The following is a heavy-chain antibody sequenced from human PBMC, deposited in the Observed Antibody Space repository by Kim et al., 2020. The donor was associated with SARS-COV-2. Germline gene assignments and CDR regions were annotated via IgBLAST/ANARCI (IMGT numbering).Heavy chain of an antibody. CDR1: GFTFSSYG. Sequence: GGSLRLSCAASGFTFSSYGMHWVRQAPCKGLEWVAVISYDGSNKYYADSGKGRFTISRDNSKNTLYLQMNSLRAEDTAVYYCAKDLPVFARYYYYAMDVWGQGTTVTVSS. V-gene: IGHV3-30*18. CDR3: AKDLPVFARYYYYAMDV. CDR2: ISYDGSNK. D-gene: IGHD2-21*01. J-gene: IGHJ6*02.